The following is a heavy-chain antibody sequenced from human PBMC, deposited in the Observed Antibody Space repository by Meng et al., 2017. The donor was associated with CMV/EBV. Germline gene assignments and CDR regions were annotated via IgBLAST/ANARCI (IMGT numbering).Heavy chain of an antibody. CDR1: GFTFSSYG. J-gene: IGHJ4*02. CDR2: IRYDGSNK. V-gene: IGHV3-30*02. CDR3: AKELLDIVLMVYAIGVDY. Sequence: GESLKISCAASGFTFSSYGMHWVRQAPGKGLEWVAFIRYDGSNKYYADSVKGRFTISRDNSKNTLYLQMNSLRAEDTAVDYCAKELLDIVLMVYAIGVDYWGQGTLVTVSS. D-gene: IGHD2-8*01.